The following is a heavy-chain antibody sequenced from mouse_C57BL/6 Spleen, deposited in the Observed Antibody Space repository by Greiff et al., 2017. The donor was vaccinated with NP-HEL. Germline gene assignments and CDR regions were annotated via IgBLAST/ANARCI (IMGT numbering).Heavy chain of an antibody. J-gene: IGHJ3*01. CDR2: IRNKANGYTT. CDR3: AIYPSDGYYEAWFAY. D-gene: IGHD2-3*01. CDR1: GFTFTDYY. V-gene: IGHV7-3*01. Sequence: EVKVVESGGGLVQPGGSLSLSCAASGFTFTDYYMSWVRQPPGKALEWLGFIRNKANGYTTEYSASVKGRFTISRDNSQSILYLQMNALRAEDSATYYCAIYPSDGYYEAWFAYWGQGTLVTVSA.